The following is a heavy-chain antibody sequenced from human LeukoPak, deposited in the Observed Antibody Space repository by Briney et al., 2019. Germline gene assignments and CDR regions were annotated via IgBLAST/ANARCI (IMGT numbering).Heavy chain of an antibody. D-gene: IGHD6-19*01. CDR1: GFTFSSYA. V-gene: IGHV3-23*01. CDR2: ISGSGGST. Sequence: PGGSLRFSCAASGFTFSSYAMSWVRQAPGKGLEWVSAISGSGGSTYYADSVKGRFTISRDNSKNTLYLQMNSLRAEDTAVYYCAKVRVIAVAGPGGYYFDYWGQGTLVTVSS. J-gene: IGHJ4*02. CDR3: AKVRVIAVAGPGGYYFDY.